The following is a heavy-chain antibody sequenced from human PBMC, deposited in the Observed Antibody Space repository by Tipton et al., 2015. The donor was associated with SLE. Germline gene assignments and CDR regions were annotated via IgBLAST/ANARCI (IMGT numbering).Heavy chain of an antibody. CDR2: IYPDDSDV. Sequence: QLVQSGAEVKKPGESLRISCKGSGYRFPGYWIGWVRQTPGKGLEWMGIIYPDDSDVKYSPSFRGQVTISADKTISTAYLQWSSLKASDAAMYYCARQSRSAPTLREVDFDPWGQGTLVTVSS. CDR1: GYRFPGYW. J-gene: IGHJ5*02. V-gene: IGHV5-51*01. CDR3: ARQSRSAPTLREVDFDP. D-gene: IGHD3-10*01.